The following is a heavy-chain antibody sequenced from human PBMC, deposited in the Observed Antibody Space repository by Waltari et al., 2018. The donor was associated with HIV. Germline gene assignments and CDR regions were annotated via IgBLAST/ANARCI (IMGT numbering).Heavy chain of an antibody. D-gene: IGHD2-2*02. Sequence: QVQLQESGPGLVKPSETLSLTCTVSGGSISSYYWSWIRQPPGKGLEWIGYIYYSGSTNYNPSLKSRVTISVDTSKNQFSLKLSSVTAADTAVYYCARWGVPATAIHGWFDPWGQGTLVTVSS. CDR3: ARWGVPATAIHGWFDP. CDR1: GGSISSYY. V-gene: IGHV4-59*01. CDR2: IYYSGST. J-gene: IGHJ5*02.